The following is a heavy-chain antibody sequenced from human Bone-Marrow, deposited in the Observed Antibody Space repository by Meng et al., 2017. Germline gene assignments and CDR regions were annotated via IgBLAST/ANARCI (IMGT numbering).Heavy chain of an antibody. CDR1: GGSFSGYY. V-gene: IGHV4-34*01. CDR3: ARVGVVVITPNWFDP. Sequence: QVHTREWGAGLLKPSETLSLPCAVYGGSFSGYYWSWIRQPPGKGLEWIGEINHSGSTNYNPSLKSRVTISVDTSKNQFSLKLSSVTAADTAVYYCARVGVVVITPNWFDPWGQGTLVTVS. CDR2: INHSGST. D-gene: IGHD3-22*01. J-gene: IGHJ5*02.